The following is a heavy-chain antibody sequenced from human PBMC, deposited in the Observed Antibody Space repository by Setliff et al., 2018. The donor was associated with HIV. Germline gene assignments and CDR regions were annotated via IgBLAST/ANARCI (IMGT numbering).Heavy chain of an antibody. CDR1: GFSLSTSGVG. V-gene: IGHV2-5*02. D-gene: IGHD6-19*01. CDR3: GHGGWPFDY. J-gene: IGHJ4*02. CDR2: IYWDDDK. Sequence: SGPTLVNPTQPLTLTCTLSGFSLSTSGVGVGWIRQPPGKALEWLALIYWDDDKRYSPFLKRRLTITKDTSKNQVVLTMTNMDPVDTATYYCGHGGWPFDYWGQGTLVTVSS.